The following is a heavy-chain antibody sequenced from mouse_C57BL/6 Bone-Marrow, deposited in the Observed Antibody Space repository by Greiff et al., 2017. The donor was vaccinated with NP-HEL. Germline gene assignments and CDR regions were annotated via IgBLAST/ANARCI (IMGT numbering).Heavy chain of an antibody. Sequence: VQLQQSGPGLVQPSQSLSITCTVSGFSLTSYGVHWVRQSPGKGLEWLGVIWRGGSTDYNAAFMSRLSITKDNSKSKVFFKMNSLQADDTAIYYCAKIGGNYPAWFAYWGQGTLVTVSA. J-gene: IGHJ3*01. CDR3: AKIGGNYPAWFAY. D-gene: IGHD2-1*01. CDR2: IWRGGST. CDR1: GFSLTSYG. V-gene: IGHV2-5*01.